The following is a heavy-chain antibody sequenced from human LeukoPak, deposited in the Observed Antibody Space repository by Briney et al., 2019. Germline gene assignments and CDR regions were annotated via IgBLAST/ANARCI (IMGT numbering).Heavy chain of an antibody. CDR1: GFTFSPFG. Sequence: GGSLRLSCAASGFTFSPFGMHWGRQAPGKGLEWVAFIRYDGSHQYYAGSVKGRFTVSRDNSNNTLYLQMNSLRPEDTAMYYCAKDVASYYYDTTGADYWGQGTPVTVAS. D-gene: IGHD3-22*01. CDR3: AKDVASYYYDTTGADY. J-gene: IGHJ4*02. CDR2: IRYDGSHQ. V-gene: IGHV3-30*02.